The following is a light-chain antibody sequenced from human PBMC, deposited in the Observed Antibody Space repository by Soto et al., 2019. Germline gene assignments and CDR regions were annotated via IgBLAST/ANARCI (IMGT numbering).Light chain of an antibody. Sequence: QTVVTQSSSASASLGSSVKLTCTLSSGRSSYIIAWHQQQPGKAPRYLMKLEGSGNYNKGSGVPDRFSGSSSGADRYLSISNLQSEDEADYYCETWDSNSRVFGGGTKVTVL. CDR1: SGRSSYI. J-gene: IGLJ3*02. CDR3: ETWDSNSRV. CDR2: LEGSGNY. V-gene: IGLV4-60*03.